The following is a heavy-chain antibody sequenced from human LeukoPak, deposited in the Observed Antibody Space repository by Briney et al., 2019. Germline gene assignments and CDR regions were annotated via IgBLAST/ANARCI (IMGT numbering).Heavy chain of an antibody. CDR1: LYSISSGYF. D-gene: IGHD2-15*01. Sequence: SETLSLTCTVSLYSISSGYFWGWIRQPPGKGLEWIGSIFHSGDVYYNPSLKSRVTISVDTSKNRFSLKVTSVTAADTALYYCARVVASTSIDAWGQGTLVTVST. CDR3: ARVVASTSIDA. V-gene: IGHV4-38-2*02. J-gene: IGHJ5*02. CDR2: IFHSGDV.